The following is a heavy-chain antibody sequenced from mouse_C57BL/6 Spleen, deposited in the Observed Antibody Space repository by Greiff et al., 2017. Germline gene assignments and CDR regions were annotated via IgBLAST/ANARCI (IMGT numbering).Heavy chain of an antibody. CDR2: INPSNGGT. D-gene: IGHD1-1*01. CDR3: ARMDSYYYGSSAFAY. V-gene: IGHV1-53*01. Sequence: QVQLQQPGTELVKPGASVKLSCKASGYTFTSYWMHWVKQRPGQGLEWIGNINPSNGGTNYNEKFKSKATLTVDKSSSTAYMQLSSLTSEDSAVXYCARMDSYYYGSSAFAYWGQGTLVTVSA. J-gene: IGHJ3*01. CDR1: GYTFTSYW.